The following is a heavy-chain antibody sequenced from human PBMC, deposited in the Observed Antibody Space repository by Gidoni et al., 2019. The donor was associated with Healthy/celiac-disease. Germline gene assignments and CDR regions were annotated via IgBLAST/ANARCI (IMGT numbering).Heavy chain of an antibody. J-gene: IGHJ6*02. V-gene: IGHV1-69*06. D-gene: IGHD2-2*01. CDR1: GATISSYV. CDR2: IIPIFGTA. Sequence: QVQLVQTRAEVNNPGSSVKVSCKASGATISSYVTSWVRYAPGQGFEWMGGIIPIFGTANYAQKFQGRVTITADKSTSTAYMELSSLRSEDTAVYYCAREGRDIVVVPAATKKYYYYGMDVWGQGTTVTVSS. CDR3: AREGRDIVVVPAATKKYYYYGMDV.